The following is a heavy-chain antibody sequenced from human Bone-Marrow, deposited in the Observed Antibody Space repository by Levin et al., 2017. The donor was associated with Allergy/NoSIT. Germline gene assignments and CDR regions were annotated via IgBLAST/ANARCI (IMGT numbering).Heavy chain of an antibody. D-gene: IGHD2-8*01. CDR2: INRDGGDG. Sequence: PGGSLRLSCASSGFTFSGYWMAWVRQAPGKGLEWVANINRDGGDGYYVDSVKGRFTISRAHARNSLDLQMNSLRVEDTAVYYCARNGAWSFEFWGQGTLVTVSS. CDR1: GFTFSGYW. V-gene: IGHV3-7*02. CDR3: ARNGAWSFEF. J-gene: IGHJ4*02.